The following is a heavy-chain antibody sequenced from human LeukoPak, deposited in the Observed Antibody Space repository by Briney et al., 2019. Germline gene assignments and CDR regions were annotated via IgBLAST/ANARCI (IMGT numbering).Heavy chain of an antibody. Sequence: SETLSLTCTLSGYSISRGYYWGWIRQPPGKGLEWIGSIYHSGSTYYNPSLKSRVSISVDTSKNQFSLKLTSVTAADTAVYYCARLNRITLWSIDHWGQGTLVTVSS. CDR1: GYSISRGYY. J-gene: IGHJ4*02. CDR3: ARLNRITLWSIDH. CDR2: IYHSGST. D-gene: IGHD3-10*01. V-gene: IGHV4-38-2*02.